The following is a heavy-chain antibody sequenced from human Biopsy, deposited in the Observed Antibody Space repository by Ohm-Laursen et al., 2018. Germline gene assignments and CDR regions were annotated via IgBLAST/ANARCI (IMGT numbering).Heavy chain of an antibody. CDR1: GGSFTGHY. CDR3: ARGSNDFGGLYFPR. Sequence: GTLSLTCTVSGGSFTGHYWSWIRQPPGKGLEWIGHISYTGYTSHNASLKSRVTISVDTSRNHFSLRLSSLTAADTAVYYCARGSNDFGGLYFPRWGQGTLLTVSS. V-gene: IGHV4-59*11. J-gene: IGHJ4*02. CDR2: ISYTGYT. D-gene: IGHD4-23*01.